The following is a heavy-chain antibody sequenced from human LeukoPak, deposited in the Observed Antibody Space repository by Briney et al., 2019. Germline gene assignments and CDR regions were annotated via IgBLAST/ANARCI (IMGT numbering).Heavy chain of an antibody. CDR3: ARARGGSGSYGHFEY. Sequence: SETLSLTCNVSGGSIRTYYWSWIRQPAGKGLEGIGRINTSGNTNYNPSLKSRVTMSVDASKNQFSLNLSSVTAADTAVYYCARARGGSGSYGHFEYWGQGTLVTVSS. D-gene: IGHD1-26*01. J-gene: IGHJ4*02. CDR1: GGSIRTYY. V-gene: IGHV4-4*07. CDR2: INTSGNT.